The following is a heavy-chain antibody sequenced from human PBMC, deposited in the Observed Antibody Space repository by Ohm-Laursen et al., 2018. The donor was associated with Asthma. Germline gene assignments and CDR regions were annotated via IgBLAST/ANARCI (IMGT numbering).Heavy chain of an antibody. J-gene: IGHJ4*02. D-gene: IGHD4-17*01. CDR1: GYTFTGYY. V-gene: IGHV1-2*04. CDR3: ARGMAGDYGDYVPDF. CDR2: INPNSGGT. Sequence: ATVKISCKASGYTFTGYYMHWVRQAPGQGLEWMGWINPNSGGTNYAQKFQGWVTMTRDTSISTAYMELSRLRSDDTAVYYCARGMAGDYGDYVPDFWGQGSLVTVSA.